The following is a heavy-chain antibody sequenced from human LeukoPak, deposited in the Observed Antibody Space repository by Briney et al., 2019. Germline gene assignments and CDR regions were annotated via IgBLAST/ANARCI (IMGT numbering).Heavy chain of an antibody. V-gene: IGHV3-30*18. CDR1: GFTFSSYG. D-gene: IGHD6-13*01. CDR2: ISYDGSNK. Sequence: GRSLRLSCAASGFTFSSYGMHWVRQAPGKGLEWVAVISYDGSNKYYADSVKGRFTISRDNSKNTLYLQMNSLRAEDTAVYYCAKDGLYSSSWTGDYWGQGTLVTVSS. CDR3: AKDGLYSSSWTGDY. J-gene: IGHJ4*02.